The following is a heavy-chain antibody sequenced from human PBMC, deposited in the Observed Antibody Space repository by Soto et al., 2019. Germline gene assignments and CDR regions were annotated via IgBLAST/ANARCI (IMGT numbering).Heavy chain of an antibody. D-gene: IGHD3-10*01. CDR1: GYTFTNYA. J-gene: IGHJ4*02. CDR3: ARGVGQFDY. V-gene: IGHV1-3*01. Sequence: QVQLVQSGAEVKKPGASVKVSCKASGYTFTNYAMHWVRQAPGQRLEWMGWINAGNGDTKYSQKFQGRVTITRDTSASTAYMDLSSLRSEATAVYYCARGVGQFDYWGQGTLVTVSS. CDR2: INAGNGDT.